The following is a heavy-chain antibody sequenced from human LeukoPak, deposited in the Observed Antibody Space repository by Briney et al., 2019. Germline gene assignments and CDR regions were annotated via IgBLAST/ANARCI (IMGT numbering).Heavy chain of an antibody. J-gene: IGHJ4*02. Sequence: PSETLSLTCTVSGGSISSYYWSWIRQPPGKGLEWIGYIYYSGSTNYNPSLKSRVTISVDTSKNQFSLKLSSVTAADTAVYYCARDAGPHSFWGQGTLVTVSS. V-gene: IGHV4-59*01. D-gene: IGHD5-18*01. CDR1: GGSISSYY. CDR2: IYYSGST. CDR3: ARDAGPHSF.